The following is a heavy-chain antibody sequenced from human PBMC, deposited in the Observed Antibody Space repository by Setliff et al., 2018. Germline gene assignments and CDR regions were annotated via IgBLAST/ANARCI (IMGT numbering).Heavy chain of an antibody. CDR3: ARETTAWGYVDTAMVTFIDQ. CDR2: VYSSGIT. Sequence: LSLTCTVSGGSIRSQDWSWIRQPPGKGLEWIGYVYSSGITNYNPSLKSRVTMSVDTSKNQFSLKLSSVTAADTAVYYCARETTAWGYVDTAMVTFIDQWGQGTLVTVSS. V-gene: IGHV4-59*11. D-gene: IGHD5-18*01. CDR1: GGSIRSQD. J-gene: IGHJ4*02.